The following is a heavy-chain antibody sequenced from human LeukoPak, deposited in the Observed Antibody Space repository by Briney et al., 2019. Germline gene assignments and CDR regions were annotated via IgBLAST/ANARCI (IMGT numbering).Heavy chain of an antibody. J-gene: IGHJ4*02. V-gene: IGHV3-48*01. D-gene: IGHD5-24*01. CDR1: GFTFSSYS. CDR3: ARDLRDGIDY. Sequence: GGSLRLSCAASGFTFSSYSMNWVRQTPGKGLEWVSYISSSSSTIYYADSVKGRFTISRDNAKNSLYLQMNSLRAEDTAVYYCARDLRDGIDYWGQGTLVTVSS. CDR2: ISSSSSTI.